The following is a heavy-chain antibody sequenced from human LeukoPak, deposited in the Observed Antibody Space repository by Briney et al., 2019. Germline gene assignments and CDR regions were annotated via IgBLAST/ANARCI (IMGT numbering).Heavy chain of an antibody. Sequence: SETLSLTCTVSGGSISSSSYYWDWIRQPPGKGLEWIGTIYYSGNTYYDPSLKSRVTISVDTSKNQFSLKLSSVTAADTAVYYCARRYSSGHFDYWGQGTLVTVSS. CDR3: ARRYSSGHFDY. D-gene: IGHD6-19*01. CDR2: IYYSGNT. J-gene: IGHJ4*02. CDR1: GGSISSSSYY. V-gene: IGHV4-39*01.